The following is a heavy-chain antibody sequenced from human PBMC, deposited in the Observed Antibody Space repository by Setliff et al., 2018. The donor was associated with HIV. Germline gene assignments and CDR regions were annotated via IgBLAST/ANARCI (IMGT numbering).Heavy chain of an antibody. Sequence: SETLSLTCTVSGGSISSSSYYWGWVRQPPGKGLEWIGSMYYSGSTYYTPSLKSRITISLDTSKNQFSLRMRSVTAADTSVYYCARVFVDTAVLRVLEYYFDSWGRGTLVTVSS. CDR2: MYYSGST. CDR3: ARVFVDTAVLRVLEYYFDS. V-gene: IGHV4-39*07. D-gene: IGHD5-18*01. CDR1: GGSISSSSYY. J-gene: IGHJ4*02.